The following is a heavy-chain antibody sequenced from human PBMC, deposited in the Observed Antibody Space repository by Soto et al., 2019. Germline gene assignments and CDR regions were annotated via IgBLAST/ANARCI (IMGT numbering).Heavy chain of an antibody. D-gene: IGHD3-3*01. J-gene: IGHJ6*02. CDR3: ARDGLNYDFWSGYLDYYYYGMDV. CDR2: IWYDGSNK. CDR1: GFTFSSYG. Sequence: PGGSLRLSCAASGFTFSSYGMHWVRQAPGKGLEWVAVIWYDGSNKYYADSVKGRFTISRDNSKNTLYLQMNSLRAEDTAVYYCARDGLNYDFWSGYLDYYYYGMDVWGQGTTVTVSS. V-gene: IGHV3-33*01.